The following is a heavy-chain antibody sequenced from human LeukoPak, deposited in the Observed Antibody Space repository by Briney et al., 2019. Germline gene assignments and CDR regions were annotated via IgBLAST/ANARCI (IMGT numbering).Heavy chain of an antibody. CDR3: AKSSSRLDTSSFEY. V-gene: IGHV3-30*02. J-gene: IGHJ4*02. Sequence: GGSLRLSCAASGFTFSSYGIHWVRQAPGKGLEWVTFIQYDGSNKYADSGKGGFTISRDNSKNVLYLQMNSLRAEDTALYYCAKSSSRLDTSSFEYWGQGTLVTVSS. D-gene: IGHD5-18*01. CDR1: GFTFSSYG. CDR2: IQYDGSNK.